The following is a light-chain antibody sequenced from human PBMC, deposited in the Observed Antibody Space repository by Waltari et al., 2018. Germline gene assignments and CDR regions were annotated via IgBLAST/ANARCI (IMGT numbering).Light chain of an antibody. CDR3: MQGTHWPWT. J-gene: IGKJ1*01. V-gene: IGKV2-30*01. Sequence: DVVMTQSPLSLPVTLGQPASISCRSSQSLVSSDGNTYCNWFQQRPGQSPRRLVYKVSNRDSGVPDRFSGSGSGTDFTLRISRVEAEDVGLYYCMQGTHWPWTFGQGTKVESK. CDR2: KVS. CDR1: QSLVSSDGNTY.